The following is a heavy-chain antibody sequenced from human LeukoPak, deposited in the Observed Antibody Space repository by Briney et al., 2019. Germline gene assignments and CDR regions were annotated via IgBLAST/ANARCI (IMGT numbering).Heavy chain of an antibody. Sequence: ASVTVSCMASGCTFTSYGISWVRQAPGQGLEWMGWISAYNGNTNYAQKLQGRVTMTTDTSTSTAYMELRSLRSDDTAVYYCARVLAVAGGKYFQHWGQGTLVTVSS. D-gene: IGHD6-19*01. CDR3: ARVLAVAGGKYFQH. CDR1: GCTFTSYG. V-gene: IGHV1-18*01. CDR2: ISAYNGNT. J-gene: IGHJ1*01.